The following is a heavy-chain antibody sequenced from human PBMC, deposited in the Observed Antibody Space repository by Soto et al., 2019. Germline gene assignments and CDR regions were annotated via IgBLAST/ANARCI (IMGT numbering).Heavy chain of an antibody. CDR2: IYHSGST. Sequence: SEPMSLTCAVSSGSISSNWWSCVRQAPGKGLEWIGEIYHSGSTNYNPSLQSRVTISVDKSKNQFSLELTSVTAADTAVYYCAGSTVYCLDYWGQGALVTVSS. D-gene: IGHD2-8*01. CDR1: SGSISSNW. J-gene: IGHJ4*02. V-gene: IGHV4-4*02. CDR3: AGSTVYCLDY.